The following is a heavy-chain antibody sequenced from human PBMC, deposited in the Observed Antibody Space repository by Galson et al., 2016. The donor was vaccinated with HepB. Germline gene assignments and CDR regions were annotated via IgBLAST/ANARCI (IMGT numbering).Heavy chain of an antibody. CDR2: INPYAGNT. CDR1: GYTFRDYG. CDR3: ARALGCNEPAIFDY. Sequence: SVKVSCKASGYTFRDYGVTWVRQAPGQGLQWMGWINPYAGNTNYAEILQGRVTMTTDTSTSTAYMELRSLRSDDTAVYYCARALGCNEPAIFDYWGQGTPVTVSS. D-gene: IGHD4-23*01. V-gene: IGHV1-18*01. J-gene: IGHJ4*02.